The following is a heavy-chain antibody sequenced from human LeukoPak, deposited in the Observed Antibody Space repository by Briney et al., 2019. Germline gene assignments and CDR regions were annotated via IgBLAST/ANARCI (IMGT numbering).Heavy chain of an antibody. CDR1: GFTFSSYS. Sequence: GGSLRLSCAASGFTFSSYSMNWVRQAPGKGLEWVSYISSSGSTTYYADSMKGRFTISRDNAKNSLYLQMNSLRAEDTAVYYCARSPAGANYYLDVWGKGTTVTISS. J-gene: IGHJ6*03. V-gene: IGHV3-48*04. CDR2: ISSSGSTT. D-gene: IGHD1-14*01. CDR3: ARSPAGANYYLDV.